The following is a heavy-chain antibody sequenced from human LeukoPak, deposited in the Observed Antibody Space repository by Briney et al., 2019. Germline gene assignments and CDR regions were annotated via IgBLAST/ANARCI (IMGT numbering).Heavy chain of an antibody. D-gene: IGHD1-14*01. CDR2: ISSSSSYI. V-gene: IGHV3-21*01. CDR3: ARGPETANWYFDL. J-gene: IGHJ2*01. Sequence: GSLRLSCAASGFTFSSYSMNWVRQAPGKGLEWVSSISSSSSYIYYADSVKGRFTISRDNAKNSLYLQMNSLRAEDTAVYYCARGPETANWYFDLWGRGTLVTVSS. CDR1: GFTFSSYS.